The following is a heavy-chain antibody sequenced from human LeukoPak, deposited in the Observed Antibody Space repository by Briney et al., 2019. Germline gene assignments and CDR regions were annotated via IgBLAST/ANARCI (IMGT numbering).Heavy chain of an antibody. CDR3: ARAGDSNGYSDY. V-gene: IGHV4-34*01. CDR1: GGSFSGYY. J-gene: IGHJ4*02. CDR2: INHSGST. Sequence: KPSETLSLTCAVYGGSFSGYYWSWIRQPPGKGLEWIGEINHSGSTNYNPSLNSRVTISVDTSKNQFSLKLSSVTAADTAVYYCARAGDSNGYSDYSGQGTLVTVSS. D-gene: IGHD3-22*01.